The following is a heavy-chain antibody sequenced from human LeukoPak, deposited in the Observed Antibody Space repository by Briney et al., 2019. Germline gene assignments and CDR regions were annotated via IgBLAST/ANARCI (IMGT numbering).Heavy chain of an antibody. D-gene: IGHD3-22*01. CDR2: IKQDGSEK. J-gene: IGHJ4*02. CDR3: ASHVIGGYFDY. CDR1: GFTFSSYW. Sequence: GGSLRLSCAASGFTFSSYWMSWVRQVPGKGLEWVANIKQDGSEKYYVDSVKGRFTISRDNAKNSLYLQMNSLRAEDTAVYYCASHVIGGYFDYWGQGTLVTVSS. V-gene: IGHV3-7*01.